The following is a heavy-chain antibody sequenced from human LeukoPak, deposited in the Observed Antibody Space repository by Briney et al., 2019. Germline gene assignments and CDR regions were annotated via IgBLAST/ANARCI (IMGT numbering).Heavy chain of an antibody. CDR3: ARGELKYYYDSSGYYNPPFDY. V-gene: IGHV1-8*02. J-gene: IGHJ4*02. CDR1: GGTFSSYA. Sequence: ASVKVSCKASGGTFSSYAISWVRQATGQGLEWMGWMNPNSGNTGYAQKFQGRVTMTRNTSISTAYMELSSLRSEDTAMYYCARGELKYYYDSSGYYNPPFDYWGQGTLVTVSS. D-gene: IGHD3-22*01. CDR2: MNPNSGNT.